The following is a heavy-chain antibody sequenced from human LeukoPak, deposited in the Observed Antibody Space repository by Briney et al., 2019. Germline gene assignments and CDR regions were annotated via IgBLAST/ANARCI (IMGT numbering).Heavy chain of an antibody. D-gene: IGHD6-19*01. CDR2: ISVYNGNT. CDR3: ERDGVWYSSGPSDAFAI. CDR1: GYTFTIYG. J-gene: IGHJ3*02. Sequence: AAVNVSFKCAGYTFTIYGFSWVRQAPGQGLGWMGWISVYNGNTNYSQKLQGKGTMTTYTATSTAYMKLRTLRSDDTAVYYCERDGVWYSSGPSDAFAIWGQGTMVTVSS. V-gene: IGHV1-18*01.